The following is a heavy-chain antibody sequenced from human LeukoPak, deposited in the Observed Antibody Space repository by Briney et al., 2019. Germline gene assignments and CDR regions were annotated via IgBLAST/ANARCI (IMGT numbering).Heavy chain of an antibody. CDR3: ATDSGFSAVRGVRDYYYGMDV. Sequence: ASVKVSCKASGYTFTSYAMHWVRQAPGQRLEWMGWINAGNGNTKYSQKFQGRVTMTEDTSTDTAYMELSSLRSEDTAVYYCATDSGFSAVRGVRDYYYGMDVWGQGTTVTVSS. J-gene: IGHJ6*02. D-gene: IGHD3-10*01. CDR1: GYTFTSYA. CDR2: INAGNGNT. V-gene: IGHV1-3*01.